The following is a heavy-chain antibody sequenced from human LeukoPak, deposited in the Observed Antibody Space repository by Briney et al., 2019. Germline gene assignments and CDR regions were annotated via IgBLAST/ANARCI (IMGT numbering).Heavy chain of an antibody. J-gene: IGHJ6*03. Sequence: SVKVSCKASGGTYSSYAISWVRQAPGQGLEWMGGIIPIFGTANYAQKFQGRVTITTDESTNTAFMALSSLRCEDTAVYYCATLLSSGYNYYCYYYMDFWGKGTTVTVSS. CDR3: ATLLSSGYNYYCYYYMDF. D-gene: IGHD6-19*01. CDR2: IIPIFGTA. CDR1: GGTYSSYA. V-gene: IGHV1-69*05.